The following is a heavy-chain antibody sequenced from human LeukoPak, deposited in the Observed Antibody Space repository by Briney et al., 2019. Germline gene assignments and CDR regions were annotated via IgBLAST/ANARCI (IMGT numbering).Heavy chain of an antibody. CDR1: GYTFTGYY. D-gene: IGHD1-7*01. V-gene: IGHV1-8*03. Sequence: ASVKVSCKXSGYTFTGYYMHWVRQATGQGLEWMGWMNPNSGNTGYAQKFQGRVTITRNTSISTAYMELSSLRSEDTAVYYCALELRRSGFDYWGQGTLVTVSS. CDR2: MNPNSGNT. J-gene: IGHJ4*02. CDR3: ALELRRSGFDY.